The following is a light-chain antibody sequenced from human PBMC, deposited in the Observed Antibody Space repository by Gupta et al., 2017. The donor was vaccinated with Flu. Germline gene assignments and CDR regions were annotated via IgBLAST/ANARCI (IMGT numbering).Light chain of an antibody. V-gene: IGLV2-8*01. J-gene: IGLJ2*01. Sequence: VTISWTGTSSDVGGYNYVSWYQQHPGKAPKLMIFEVSKRPAGVPDRFSGSKSGNTASLTVSGLQAEDEADYYCASYAGSNTVLFGGGTKLTVL. CDR3: ASYAGSNTVL. CDR2: EVS. CDR1: SSDVGGYNY.